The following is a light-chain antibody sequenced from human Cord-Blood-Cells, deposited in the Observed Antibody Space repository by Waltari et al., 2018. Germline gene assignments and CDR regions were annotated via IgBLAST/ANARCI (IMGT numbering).Light chain of an antibody. CDR3: SSYTSSSTLV. CDR2: DVS. V-gene: IGLV2-14*01. CDR1: SSDVGGYNY. J-gene: IGLJ3*02. Sequence: QSALTPPASVSGSPGQSITISCTGTSSDVGGYNYLSWYQQHPGKAPKLMIYDVSKRPSGVSNRFSGSKSGNTASLTISGLQAEEEADYYCSSYTSSSTLVFGGGTKLTVL.